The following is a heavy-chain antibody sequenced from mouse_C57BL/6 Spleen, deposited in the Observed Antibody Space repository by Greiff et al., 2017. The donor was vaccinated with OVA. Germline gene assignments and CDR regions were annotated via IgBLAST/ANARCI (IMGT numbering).Heavy chain of an antibody. CDR2: IDPTSGGT. CDR1: GYTFTSYW. CDR3: ERYVDYYGSRGYFDV. J-gene: IGHJ1*03. D-gene: IGHD1-1*01. V-gene: IGHV1-72*01. Sequence: QVQLQQPGAELVKPGASVKLSCKASGYTFTSYWMHWVKQRPGRGLEWIGRIDPTSGGTKYNEQFKSKATLTVDKPSSTAYMQLSSLTSEDSAVYYCERYVDYYGSRGYFDVWGTGTTVTVSS.